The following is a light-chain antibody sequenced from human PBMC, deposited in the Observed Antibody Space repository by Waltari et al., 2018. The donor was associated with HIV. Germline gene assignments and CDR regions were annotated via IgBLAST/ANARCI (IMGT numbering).Light chain of an antibody. J-gene: IGLJ3*02. CDR3: ATWDESLQGPL. Sequence: QSVLAQPPSVSGPPGQTVTIPCSGSDSNIGSIPVNWFQHLPGMAPKLLICCNDQRPSGVPDRFTGSKSGTSASLAISGLQSEDEADYYCATWDESLQGPLFGGGTKLSVL. CDR1: DSNIGSIP. CDR2: CND. V-gene: IGLV1-44*01.